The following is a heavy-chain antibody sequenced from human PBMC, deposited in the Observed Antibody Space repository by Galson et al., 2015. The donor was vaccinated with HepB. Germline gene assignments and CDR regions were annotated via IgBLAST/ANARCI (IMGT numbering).Heavy chain of an antibody. J-gene: IGHJ4*02. V-gene: IGHV4-61*02. Sequence: TLSLTCTVSGGSISSSSYYWSWIRQPAGKGLEWIGRIYTSGSTNYNPSLKSRVTMSVDTSKNQFSLKLSSVTAADTAVYYCARVAYYYDSSGYFRSNYYFDYWGQGTLVTVSS. CDR3: ARVAYYYDSSGYFRSNYYFDY. D-gene: IGHD3-22*01. CDR1: GGSISSSSYY. CDR2: IYTSGST.